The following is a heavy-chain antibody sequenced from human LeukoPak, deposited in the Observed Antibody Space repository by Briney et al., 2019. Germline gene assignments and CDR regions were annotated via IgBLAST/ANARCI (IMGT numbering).Heavy chain of an antibody. CDR1: VYTFTTYG. Sequence: ASVKVSCKASVYTFTTYGISWVRQAPGQGLEWMGWISAYNGIINYAQKLQGRVTMTTDTSTSTAYMELRSLRSDDTAVYYCARDGRKDYYYYGMDVWGQGTTVTVSS. D-gene: IGHD1-26*01. V-gene: IGHV1-18*01. CDR3: ARDGRKDYYYYGMDV. CDR2: ISAYNGII. J-gene: IGHJ6*02.